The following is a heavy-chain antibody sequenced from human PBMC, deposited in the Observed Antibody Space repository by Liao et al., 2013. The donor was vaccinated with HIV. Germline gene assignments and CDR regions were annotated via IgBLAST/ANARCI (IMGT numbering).Heavy chain of an antibody. CDR1: GGFFSDDY. Sequence: QVQLQESGPGLVKPSQTLSLTCSLSGGFFSDDYWSWIRQPAGKGLEWIGRIYTSGSTNYNPSLKSRVTMSVDTSKNQFSLKLSSVTAADTAVYYCVLTITGNWGYVFDYWGQGTLVTVSS. CDR2: IYTSGST. V-gene: IGHV4-4*07. J-gene: IGHJ4*02. CDR3: VLTITGNWGYVFDY. D-gene: IGHD7-27*01.